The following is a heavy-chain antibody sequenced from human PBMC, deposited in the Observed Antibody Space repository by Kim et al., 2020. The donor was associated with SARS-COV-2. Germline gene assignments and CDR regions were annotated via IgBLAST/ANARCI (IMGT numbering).Heavy chain of an antibody. J-gene: IGHJ5*02. CDR2: IDPSDSYT. Sequence: GESLQISCKCSGYSFTSYWISWVRQMPGKGLEWMGRIDPSDSYTNYSPSFQGHVTISADKSISTAYLQWSSLKASDTAMYYCARHLEGYCSGGSCLNWFDPWGQGTLVTVSS. V-gene: IGHV5-10-1*01. CDR3: ARHLEGYCSGGSCLNWFDP. D-gene: IGHD2-15*01. CDR1: GYSFTSYW.